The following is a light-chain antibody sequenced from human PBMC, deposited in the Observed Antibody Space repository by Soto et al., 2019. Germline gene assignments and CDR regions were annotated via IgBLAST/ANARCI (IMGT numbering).Light chain of an antibody. Sequence: DIVMTQSPAILSVSLGERATLSCLASQSISDNLAGYQQRSGQAPRLLIYGASTRATGVPARFSGSGSGTEFTLTISSLQSDDFAIYYCQQYKSWPPLTFVGGNKVE. CDR1: QSISDN. CDR2: GAS. V-gene: IGKV3-15*01. J-gene: IGKJ4*01. CDR3: QQYKSWPPLT.